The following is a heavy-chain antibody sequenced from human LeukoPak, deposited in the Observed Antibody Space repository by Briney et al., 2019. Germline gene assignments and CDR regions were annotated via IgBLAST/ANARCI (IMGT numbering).Heavy chain of an antibody. D-gene: IGHD2-2*01. J-gene: IGHJ4*02. V-gene: IGHV4-31*02. Sequence: WLRQHPGKGPEWIAYIYYTAGAYYNPSLESRVSISLDASENQFSLKLSSVTAADTAVYYCARGRRELKYAPDYWGQGTLVTVSS. CDR2: IYYTAGA. CDR3: ARGRRELKYAPDY.